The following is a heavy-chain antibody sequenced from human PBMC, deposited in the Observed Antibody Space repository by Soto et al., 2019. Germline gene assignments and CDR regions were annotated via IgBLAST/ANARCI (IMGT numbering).Heavy chain of an antibody. V-gene: IGHV4-31*03. Sequence: LSRTCTVSGGSIITDTFYWSCIRQHPGKGLEWIGYMYHRGSTYYSPSLKSRVSISKDTSKNQFSLMLSSVTAADTAVYYCARYCSGGSCLMSYFDYWGQGALVTVSS. J-gene: IGHJ4*02. D-gene: IGHD2-15*01. CDR2: MYHRGST. CDR3: ARYCSGGSCLMSYFDY. CDR1: GGSIITDTFY.